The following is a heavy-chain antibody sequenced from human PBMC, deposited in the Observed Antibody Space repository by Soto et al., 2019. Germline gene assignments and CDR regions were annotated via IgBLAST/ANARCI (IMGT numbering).Heavy chain of an antibody. Sequence: QVQLQQWGAGLLKPSETLSLTCAVFGGSFSGYYWSWIRQPPGKGLEWIGEINHSGSTNYNPSLKSRVTISVDTSKNQFSLKLSSVTAADTAVYYCARAGRHDYWGQGTLVTVSS. V-gene: IGHV4-34*01. CDR2: INHSGST. J-gene: IGHJ4*02. CDR1: GGSFSGYY. D-gene: IGHD3-10*01. CDR3: ARAGRHDY.